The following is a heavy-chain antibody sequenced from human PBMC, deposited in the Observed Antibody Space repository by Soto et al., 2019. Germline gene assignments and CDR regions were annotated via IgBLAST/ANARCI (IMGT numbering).Heavy chain of an antibody. Sequence: SETLSLTCTVSGYSISSGYYWGWIRQPPGKGLEWIGSIYHSGSTYYNPSLKSRVTISVDTSKNQFSLKLSSVTAADTAVYYCARVEYSSSYNWFDPWGQGTLVTVSS. CDR3: ARVEYSSSYNWFDP. CDR2: IYHSGST. CDR1: GYSISSGYY. D-gene: IGHD6-13*01. V-gene: IGHV4-38-2*02. J-gene: IGHJ5*02.